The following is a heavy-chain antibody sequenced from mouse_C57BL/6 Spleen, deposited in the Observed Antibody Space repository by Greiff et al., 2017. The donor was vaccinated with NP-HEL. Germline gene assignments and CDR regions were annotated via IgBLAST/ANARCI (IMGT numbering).Heavy chain of an antibody. CDR3: ARAFYGNYVDY. J-gene: IGHJ2*01. V-gene: IGHV5-16*01. CDR1: GFTFSDYY. D-gene: IGHD2-1*01. Sequence: DVHLVESEGGLVQPGSSMKLSCTASGFTFSDYYMAWVRQVPEKGLEWVANINYDGSSTYYLDSLKSRFIISRDNAKNILYLQMSSLKSEDTATYYCARAFYGNYVDYWGQGTTLTVSS. CDR2: INYDGSST.